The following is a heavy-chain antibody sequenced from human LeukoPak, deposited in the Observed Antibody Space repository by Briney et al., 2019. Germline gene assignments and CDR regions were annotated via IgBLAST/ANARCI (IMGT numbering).Heavy chain of an antibody. CDR1: GYTFTSYY. CDR2: INPSGCST. V-gene: IGHV1-46*01. CDR3: ARVGLDWLFDY. J-gene: IGHJ4*02. Sequence: ASVKVSCKASGYTFTSYYMHWVRQAPGQGLEWMGIINPSGCSTSYAQKFQGRVTMTRDTSTSTVYMELSSLRSEDTAVYYCARVGLDWLFDYWGQGTLVTVSS. D-gene: IGHD3-9*01.